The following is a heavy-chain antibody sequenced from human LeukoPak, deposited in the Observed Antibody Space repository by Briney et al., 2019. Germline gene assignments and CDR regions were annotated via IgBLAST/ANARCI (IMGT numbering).Heavy chain of an antibody. CDR2: ISYSGST. CDR1: GGSVNSGTYY. D-gene: IGHD6-19*01. Sequence: SETLSLTCTVSGGSVNSGTYYWSWIRQPPGKGLEWIGYISYSGSTNYNPSLKSRVTISADTSKNQFSLRLSSVTAADTAVYYCARVLEGSSGQHWYFDLWGRGTLVTVSS. V-gene: IGHV4-61*01. J-gene: IGHJ2*01. CDR3: ARVLEGSSGQHWYFDL.